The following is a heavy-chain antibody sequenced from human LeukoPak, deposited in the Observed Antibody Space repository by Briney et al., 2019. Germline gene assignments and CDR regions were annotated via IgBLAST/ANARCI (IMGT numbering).Heavy chain of an antibody. V-gene: IGHV3-33*01. D-gene: IGHD1-1*01. Sequence: PGGSLRLSCAASEFTFRNHGMHWVRQAPGKGLEWVAVIWYDGSNKYYADSVKGRFTFSRDNSKNTLSLQMDSLRAEDTALYYCARDRGSYYIDFWGQGTPVTVSS. CDR2: IWYDGSNK. CDR3: ARDRGSYYIDF. J-gene: IGHJ4*02. CDR1: EFTFRNHG.